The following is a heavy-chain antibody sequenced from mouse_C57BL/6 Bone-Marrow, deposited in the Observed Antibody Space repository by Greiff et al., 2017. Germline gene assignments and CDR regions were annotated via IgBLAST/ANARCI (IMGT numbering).Heavy chain of an antibody. CDR3: ARGYYGSRAWFAY. CDR1: GFTFSSYA. Sequence: EVKLMESGGGLVKPGGSLKLSCAASGFTFSSYAMSWVRQTPEKRLEWVATISDGGSYTYYPDNVKGRFTISRDNAKNNLYLQMNHLKSEDTAMYYCARGYYGSRAWFAYWGQGTLVTVSA. J-gene: IGHJ3*01. V-gene: IGHV5-4*03. D-gene: IGHD1-1*01. CDR2: ISDGGSYT.